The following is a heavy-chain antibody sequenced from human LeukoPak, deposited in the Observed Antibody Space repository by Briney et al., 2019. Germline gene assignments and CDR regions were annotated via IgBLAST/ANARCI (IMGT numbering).Heavy chain of an antibody. D-gene: IGHD3-16*01. J-gene: IGHJ4*02. Sequence: GRSLRLSCAASGFTFSSYGMHWVRQAPGKGLEWVAVISYDGSNKYYADSVKGRFTISRDDSKNTLYLQMNSLRAEDTAVYYCAKDSRWRSLGLPDYWGQGTLVTVSS. V-gene: IGHV3-30*18. CDR1: GFTFSSYG. CDR2: ISYDGSNK. CDR3: AKDSRWRSLGLPDY.